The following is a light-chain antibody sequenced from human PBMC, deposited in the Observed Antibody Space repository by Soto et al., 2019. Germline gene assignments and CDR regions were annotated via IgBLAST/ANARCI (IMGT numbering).Light chain of an antibody. CDR2: AAS. CDR3: QQCYSRPLT. J-gene: IGKJ4*01. V-gene: IGKV1-39*01. CDR1: QTISNY. Sequence: DIQMTQSPSSLSASVGDRVTITCRASQTISNYLNWYQQQPGKAPKLLIYAASSLQSGVPSRFSGSGSGTDFILTITSLQPEDFPTYYCQQCYSRPLTFGGGTKVDIK.